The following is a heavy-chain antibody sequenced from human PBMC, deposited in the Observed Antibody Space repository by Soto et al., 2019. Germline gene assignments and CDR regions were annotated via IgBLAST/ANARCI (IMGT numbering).Heavy chain of an antibody. CDR1: GFTFSSYA. D-gene: IGHD3-3*01. CDR3: YDFWSGPNV. V-gene: IGHV3-30-3*01. CDR2: ISYDGSNK. J-gene: IGHJ6*02. Sequence: GGSLRLSCAASGFTFSSYAMHWVRQAPGKGLEWVAVISYDGSNKYYADSVKGRFTISRDNSKNTLYLQMNSLRAEDTAVYYCYDFWSGPNVWGQGTTVTVYS.